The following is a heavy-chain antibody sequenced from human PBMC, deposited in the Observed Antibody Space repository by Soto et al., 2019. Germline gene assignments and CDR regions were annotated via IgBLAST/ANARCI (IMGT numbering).Heavy chain of an antibody. CDR2: IIPIFGTA. D-gene: IGHD3-22*01. CDR1: GGTFSSYA. V-gene: IGHV1-69*06. CDR3: ARARRYYDSSGYYKYYFDY. J-gene: IGHJ4*02. Sequence: SVKVSCKASGGTFSSYAISWVRQAPGQGLEWMGGIIPIFGTANYAQKFQGRVTITADKSTSTAYMELSSLRSEDTAVYYCARARRYYDSSGYYKYYFDYWGQGTLVTVSS.